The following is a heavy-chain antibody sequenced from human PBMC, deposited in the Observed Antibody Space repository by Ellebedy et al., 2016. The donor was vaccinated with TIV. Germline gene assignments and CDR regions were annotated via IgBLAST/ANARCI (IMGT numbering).Heavy chain of an antibody. CDR1: GFTFSTIA. J-gene: IGHJ3*02. Sequence: GESLKISCAASGFTFSTIAMSWVRQAPGKGLEWVSAISADGGKTYYTDSVRGRVTSSRDNSKSMLYLQANSLRAEDTAIYYCANHLDRSGRLVGFAIWGQGTVVTVSS. D-gene: IGHD3-22*01. CDR2: ISADGGKT. V-gene: IGHV3-23*01. CDR3: ANHLDRSGRLVGFAI.